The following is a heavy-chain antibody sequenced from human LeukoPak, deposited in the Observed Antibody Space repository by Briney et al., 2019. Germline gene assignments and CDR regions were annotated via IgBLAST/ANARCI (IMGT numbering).Heavy chain of an antibody. D-gene: IGHD3-16*01. CDR2: IRADAVTT. J-gene: IGHJ4*02. CDR3: GRGGGTL. V-gene: IGHV3-23*01. Sequence: PAGGSLRLSCATSGFIFSHHGMNWVRQAPGKGLEWVSGIRADAVTTYYADSVKGRFIISRDNSKNTVYLQMNSLRAADTAFYYCGRGGGTLWGQGTLVTVSS. CDR1: GFIFSHHG.